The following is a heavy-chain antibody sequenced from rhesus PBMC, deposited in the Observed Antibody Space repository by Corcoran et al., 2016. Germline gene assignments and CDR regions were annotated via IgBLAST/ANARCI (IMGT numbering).Heavy chain of an antibody. V-gene: IGHV2-174*01. CDR2: IYWDDEK. D-gene: IGHD3-3*01. CDR3: ARGGLQYLDWLLPNDAFDF. Sequence: QVTLKESGPALVKPTQTLTLTCTFSGFSLTTSGMGVGWIRQPQGKALEWLALIYWDDEKRYSTSLKSRLTISKDTSKNQGVLTMTNMDPVDTATYYCARGGLQYLDWLLPNDAFDFWGQGLRVTVSS. CDR1: GFSLTTSGMG. J-gene: IGHJ3*01.